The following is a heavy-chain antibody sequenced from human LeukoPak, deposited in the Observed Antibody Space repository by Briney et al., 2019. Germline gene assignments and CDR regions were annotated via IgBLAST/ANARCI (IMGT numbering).Heavy chain of an antibody. Sequence: SETLSLTCSVSGGSIKNYYWSWIRQPAGKGLEWIGRIYSSGTTDYNPSLKSRVTMSVDMSKNNFSLKVRSVTAADTAVYYCARHRGRIAVAGMDVWGQGTRVTVSS. J-gene: IGHJ6*02. CDR2: IYSSGTT. CDR3: ARHRGRIAVAGMDV. D-gene: IGHD6-19*01. V-gene: IGHV4-4*07. CDR1: GGSIKNYY.